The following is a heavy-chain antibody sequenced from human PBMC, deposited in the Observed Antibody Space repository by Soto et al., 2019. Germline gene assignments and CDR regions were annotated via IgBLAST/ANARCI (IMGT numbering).Heavy chain of an antibody. CDR1: GFTFSNYA. CDR3: ATEGPYCGGCSCYFNPPSNWFDP. Sequence: GGSLRLSCAASGFTFSNYAMSWVRQAPGKGLEWVSGISGSGATTYYADSVKGRFTISRDNSKNTLYLQMNSLRADDTAVYYCATEGPYCGGCSCYFNPPSNWFDPWGQGALVTVPS. D-gene: IGHD2-15*01. CDR2: ISGSGATT. J-gene: IGHJ5*02. V-gene: IGHV3-23*01.